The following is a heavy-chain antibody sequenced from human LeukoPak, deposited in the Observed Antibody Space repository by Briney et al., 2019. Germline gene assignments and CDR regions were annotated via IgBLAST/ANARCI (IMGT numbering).Heavy chain of an antibody. V-gene: IGHV3-11*01. J-gene: IGHJ4*02. CDR3: ARDRVPAANDY. CDR2: ISSSGSII. CDR1: GFTFSDHY. Sequence: GGSLRLSCAASGFTFSDHYMSWIRQAPGKGLEWVSYISSSGSIIYYADSVKGRFTISRDNAENSLYLQMNSLRAEDTAVYYCARDRVPAANDYWGQGTLVTVSS. D-gene: IGHD2-2*01.